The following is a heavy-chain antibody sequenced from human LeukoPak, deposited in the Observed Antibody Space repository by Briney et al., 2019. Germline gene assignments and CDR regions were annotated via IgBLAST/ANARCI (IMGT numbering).Heavy chain of an antibody. D-gene: IGHD4-17*01. Sequence: GGSLRLSCAASGSTFSSYSMNWVRQAPGKGLEWVSYISSSSSTIYYADSMKGRFTISRDNDKNSLNLKMNSMRAEYWAVYDCVTGDYGDYIWGQGTMVTVSS. J-gene: IGHJ3*02. CDR3: VTGDYGDYI. CDR2: ISSSSSTI. V-gene: IGHV3-48*01. CDR1: GSTFSSYS.